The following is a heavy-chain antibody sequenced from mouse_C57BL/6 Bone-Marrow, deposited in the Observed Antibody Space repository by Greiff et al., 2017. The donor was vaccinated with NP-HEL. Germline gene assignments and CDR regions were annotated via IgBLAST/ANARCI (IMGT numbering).Heavy chain of an antibody. J-gene: IGHJ4*01. CDR3: ARGVTTVFYYAMDY. CDR2: IDPSDSET. V-gene: IGHV1-52*01. CDR1: GYTFTSYW. Sequence: VQLQQPGAELVRPGSSVKLSCKASGYTFTSYWMHWVKQRPIQGLEWIGNIDPSDSETHYNQKFKDKATLTVDKSSSTAYMQLSSLTSDDSAVYYCARGVTTVFYYAMDYWGQGTSVTVSS. D-gene: IGHD1-1*01.